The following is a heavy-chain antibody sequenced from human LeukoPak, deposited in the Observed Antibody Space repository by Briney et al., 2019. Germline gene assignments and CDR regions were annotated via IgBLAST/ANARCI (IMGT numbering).Heavy chain of an antibody. J-gene: IGHJ4*02. V-gene: IGHV3-30*18. CDR1: GFTFSSYG. CDR2: ISYDGSNK. CDR3: AKGGQQVVRYCFDY. D-gene: IGHD6-13*01. Sequence: GGSLRLSCAASGFTFSSYGMHWVRQAPGKGLEWVAVISYDGSNKYYADSVKGRFTISRDNSENTLYLQMNSLRTEDTAVYSCAKGGQQVVRYCFDYWGQGTLVTVSS.